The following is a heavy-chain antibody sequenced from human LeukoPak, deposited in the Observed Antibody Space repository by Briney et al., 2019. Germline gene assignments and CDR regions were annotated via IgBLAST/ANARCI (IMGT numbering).Heavy chain of an antibody. Sequence: GGSLRLSCAASGFTFSTYSMNWVRQAPGKGLEWLSSIGSSGSYIYYADSVKGRFTISRDNSKNTLYLQMNSLRAEDTAVYYCARAEMYSGSSTGDFDYWGQGTLVTVSS. CDR3: ARAEMYSGSSTGDFDY. CDR1: GFTFSTYS. CDR2: IGSSGSYI. V-gene: IGHV3-21*01. D-gene: IGHD1-26*01. J-gene: IGHJ4*02.